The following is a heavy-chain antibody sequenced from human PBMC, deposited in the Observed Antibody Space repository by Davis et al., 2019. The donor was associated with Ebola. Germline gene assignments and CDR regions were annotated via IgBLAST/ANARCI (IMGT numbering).Heavy chain of an antibody. CDR3: ARGGSPTVTTDDAFDI. V-gene: IGHV4-4*07. Sequence: PSETLSLTCTVSGGSISSYYWSWIRQPAGKGLEWIGRIYTSGSTNYNPSLKSRVTISVDTSKNQFSLKLSSVTAADTALYYCARGGSPTVTTDDAFDIWGQGTMVTVSS. CDR2: IYTSGST. D-gene: IGHD4-17*01. J-gene: IGHJ3*02. CDR1: GGSISSYY.